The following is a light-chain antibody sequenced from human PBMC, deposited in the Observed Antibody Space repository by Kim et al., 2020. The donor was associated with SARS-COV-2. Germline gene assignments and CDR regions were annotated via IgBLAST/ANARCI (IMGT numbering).Light chain of an antibody. CDR1: SGINVGTYR. Sequence: QPVLTQPSSLSASPGASASLTGTLRSGINVGTYRIDWYQQKPGSPPQYLLRYNSDSDKQQGSGIPSRFSGSKAASANAGILLISGAGSEDEADYYGRVRNSSAWVFGGGTQLTVL. CDR3: RVRNSSAWV. J-gene: IGLJ3*02. CDR2: YNSDSDK. V-gene: IGLV5-45*03.